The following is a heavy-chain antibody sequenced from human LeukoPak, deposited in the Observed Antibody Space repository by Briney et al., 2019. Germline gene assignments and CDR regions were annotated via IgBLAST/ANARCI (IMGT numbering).Heavy chain of an antibody. D-gene: IGHD2-21*01. V-gene: IGHV3-23*01. J-gene: IGHJ4*02. CDR3: AKDFRIGYSAHFDY. CDR2: IYENGGTT. Sequence: GGSLRLACVGCGFTFRSHAMSWVRQAPEKGLEFVSGIYENGGTTYYADSVKGRFSISRDNSKNTLYLQMDSLRGEDTAVYYCAKDFRIGYSAHFDYWGQGALVTVSS. CDR1: GFTFRSHA.